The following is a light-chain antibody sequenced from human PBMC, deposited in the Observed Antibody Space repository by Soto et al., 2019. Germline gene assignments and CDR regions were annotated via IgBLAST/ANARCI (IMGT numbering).Light chain of an antibody. V-gene: IGKV3-15*01. CDR2: GAS. CDR3: QQYNNWPPVYT. Sequence: EIVMTQSPATLSVSPGERATLSCRASQSVSSNLAWYQQKPGQAPRLLIYGASTRATGIPARFSGSGSGTEFTLTISSLQSEDFAVYYCQQYNNWPPVYTFGQGTKVEIK. J-gene: IGKJ1*01. CDR1: QSVSSN.